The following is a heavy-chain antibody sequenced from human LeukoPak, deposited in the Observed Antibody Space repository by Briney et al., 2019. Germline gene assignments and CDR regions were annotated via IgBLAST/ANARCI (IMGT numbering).Heavy chain of an antibody. D-gene: IGHD3-3*01. V-gene: IGHV1-69*05. CDR2: IIPIFGIA. CDR1: GGTFSSYA. J-gene: IGHJ4*02. Sequence: SVKVSCKASGGTFSSYAISWVRQAPGQGLEWMGGIIPIFGIANYAQKFQGRVTITTDESTSTAYMELSSLRSEDTAVYYCARGRPKDFWSGYLGYWGQGTLVTVSS. CDR3: ARGRPKDFWSGYLGY.